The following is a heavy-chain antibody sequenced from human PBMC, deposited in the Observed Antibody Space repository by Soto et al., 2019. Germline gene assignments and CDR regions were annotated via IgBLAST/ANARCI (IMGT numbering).Heavy chain of an antibody. Sequence: SETLSLTCTVSGGSISSYYWSWIRQPPGKGLEWIGYIYYSGSTNYNPSLKSRVTISVDTSKNQFSLKLSSVTAADTAVYYCARAGVTEGDYYYYMDVWGKGTTVTVSS. CDR1: GGSISSYY. D-gene: IGHD2-21*02. V-gene: IGHV4-59*01. CDR2: IYYSGST. CDR3: ARAGVTEGDYYYYMDV. J-gene: IGHJ6*03.